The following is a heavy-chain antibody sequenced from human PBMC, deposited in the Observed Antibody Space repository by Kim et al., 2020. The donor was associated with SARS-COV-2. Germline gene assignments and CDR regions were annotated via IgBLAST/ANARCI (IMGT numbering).Heavy chain of an antibody. D-gene: IGHD1-7*01. J-gene: IGHJ6*03. Sequence: GGSLRLSCAASGFTFSSYGMHWVRQAPGKGLEWVAVISYDGSNKYYADSVKGRFTISRGNSKNTLYLQMNSLRAEDTAVYYCAKDPRNWNYGGPDYYYYYYMDVWGKGTTVTVSS. V-gene: IGHV3-30*18. CDR2: ISYDGSNK. CDR3: AKDPRNWNYGGPDYYYYYYMDV. CDR1: GFTFSSYG.